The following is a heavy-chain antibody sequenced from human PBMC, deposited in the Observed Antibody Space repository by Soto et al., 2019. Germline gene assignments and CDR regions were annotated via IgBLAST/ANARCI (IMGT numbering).Heavy chain of an antibody. CDR1: GFTFSSYA. Sequence: PGGSLRLSCAASGFTFSSYAMHWVRQAPGKGLEYVSAISSNGGSTYYANSVKGRFTISRDNSKNTLYLQMGSLRAEDMAVYYCARDREYSSSSFYFDYWGQGTLVTVSS. V-gene: IGHV3-64*01. D-gene: IGHD6-6*01. J-gene: IGHJ4*02. CDR2: ISSNGGST. CDR3: ARDREYSSSSFYFDY.